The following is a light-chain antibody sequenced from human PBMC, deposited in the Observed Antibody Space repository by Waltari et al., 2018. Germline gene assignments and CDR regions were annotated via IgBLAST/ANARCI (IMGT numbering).Light chain of an antibody. CDR2: ATS. CDR1: QSINKF. CDR3: QHYVRLPAT. J-gene: IGKJ1*01. V-gene: IGKV3-20*01. Sequence: IVLTQSPGTLSLSPGERATLSCRASQSINKFLAWYQQRPGQAPRLLIYATSSRATGIPDRFSGSGSGTDFSLTISRLEPEDFAVYFCQHYVRLPATFGQGTKVEIK.